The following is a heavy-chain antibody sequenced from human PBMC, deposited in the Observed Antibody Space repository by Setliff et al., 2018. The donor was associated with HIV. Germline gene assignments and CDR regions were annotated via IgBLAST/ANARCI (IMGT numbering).Heavy chain of an antibody. CDR2: IYYRGNT. V-gene: IGHV4-39*01. D-gene: IGHD2-21*02. Sequence: PSETLSLTCNVSGGSIRSSSYYWGWIRQPPGKGLEWTGSIYYRGNTYYNPSLKSRVTISVDTSKNQFSLKLTSVTAADTAVYYCARLYGAVKSVVTVVAKYFPHWGQGTLVTVSS. J-gene: IGHJ1*01. CDR3: ARLYGAVKSVVTVVAKYFPH. CDR1: GGSIRSSSYY.